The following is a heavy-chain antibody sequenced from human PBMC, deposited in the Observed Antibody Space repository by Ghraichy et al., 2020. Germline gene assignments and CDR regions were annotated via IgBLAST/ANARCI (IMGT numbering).Heavy chain of an antibody. CDR3: ARDKGREVPAAMGAANWFDP. V-gene: IGHV3-48*02. J-gene: IGHJ5*02. CDR2: ISSSSSTI. CDR1: GFTFSSYS. Sequence: GGSLRLSCAASGFTFSSYSMNWVRQAPGKGLEWVSYISSSSSTIYYADSVKGRFTISRDNAKNSLYLQMNSLRDEDTAVYYCARDKGREVPAAMGAANWFDPWGQGTLVTVSS. D-gene: IGHD2-2*01.